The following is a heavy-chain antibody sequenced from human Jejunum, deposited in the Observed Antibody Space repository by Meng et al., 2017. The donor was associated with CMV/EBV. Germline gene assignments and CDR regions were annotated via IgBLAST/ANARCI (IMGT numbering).Heavy chain of an antibody. CDR3: GDPPAGY. V-gene: IGHV4/OR15-8*02. J-gene: IGHJ4*02. CDR1: GGSLIGTNW. CDR2: IFHSGAT. Sequence: SVSITRVVAGGSLIGTNWWNWVRQPPGGGLEWIGEIFHSGATNYNPSLKSRVTISIDNSKNQFSLKLTSMTAADTAVYFCGDPPAGYWGQGILVTVSS.